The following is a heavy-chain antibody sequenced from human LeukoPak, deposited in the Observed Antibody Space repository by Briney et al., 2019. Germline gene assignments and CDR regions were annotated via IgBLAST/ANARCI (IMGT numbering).Heavy chain of an antibody. CDR2: ISYDGSNK. J-gene: IGHJ4*02. D-gene: IGHD5-24*01. V-gene: IGHV3-30*18. CDR1: GFTFSSYA. Sequence: PGGSLRLSCAAPGFTFSSYAMSWVRQAPGKGLEWVAVISYDGSNKYYADSVKGRFTISRDNSKNTLYLQMNSLRAEDTAVYYCAKESRDGYKGEWGQGTLVTVSS. CDR3: AKESRDGYKGE.